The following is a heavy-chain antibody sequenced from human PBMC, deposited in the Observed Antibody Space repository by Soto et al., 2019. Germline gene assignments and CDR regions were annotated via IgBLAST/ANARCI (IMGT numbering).Heavy chain of an antibody. CDR3: ASDRGSSGMAV. J-gene: IGHJ6*02. Sequence: QVQLQESGPGLVKPSPTLSLTCTVSGDSISVGYYWSWIRQHPGKGLEWIGYVSPSGTTYYDPSLKSRVSISTDTSKTHLSLEVRSVTAADTAVYYCASDRGSSGMAVWGQGTTVTVSS. V-gene: IGHV4-31*03. CDR1: GDSISVGYY. CDR2: VSPSGTT.